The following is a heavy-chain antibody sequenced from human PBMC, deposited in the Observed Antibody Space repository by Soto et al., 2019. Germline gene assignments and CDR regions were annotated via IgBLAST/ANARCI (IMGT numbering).Heavy chain of an antibody. Sequence: QVQLQESGPGLVKPSQTLSLTCTVSGGSLSSGGYYWSWIRQQPGKGLEWLGYFYNSGSVFYNLSLKSRVTILVDTSKNQFSLKLISVTAADTAVYYCARGAVTNLYYYYYGMDVWGQGTTVTVSS. V-gene: IGHV4-31*03. CDR1: GGSLSSGGYY. CDR2: FYNSGSV. CDR3: ARGAVTNLYYYYYGMDV. D-gene: IGHD3-16*01. J-gene: IGHJ6*02.